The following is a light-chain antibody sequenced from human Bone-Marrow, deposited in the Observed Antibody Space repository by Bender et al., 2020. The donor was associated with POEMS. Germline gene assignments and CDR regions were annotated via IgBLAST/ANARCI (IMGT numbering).Light chain of an antibody. CDR2: EVT. CDR1: SSEIGGYDR. Sequence: QPALTQPPSASGSPGQSVAISCTGSSSEIGGYDRVSWYQQTPGTPPKLIIYEVTNRPSGVPGRFSGSKSGNTASLTIFGLQAEDEGDYYCSSYTITNTWVFGGGTKLTVL. J-gene: IGLJ2*01. V-gene: IGLV2-18*02. CDR3: SSYTITNTWV.